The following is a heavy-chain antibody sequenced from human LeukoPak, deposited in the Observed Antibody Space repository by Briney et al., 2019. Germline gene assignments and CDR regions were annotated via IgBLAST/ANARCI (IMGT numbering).Heavy chain of an antibody. CDR1: GFTFTSSA. D-gene: IGHD4-23*01. CDR3: AAAIPTVVKTLDTLDI. V-gene: IGHV1-58*01. Sequence: ASVKVSCKASGFTFTSSAVQWVRQARGQRLEWQGWIVVGSGNTNYAQKFQERVTITRDMSTGTAYMELSSLRSEDTAVYYCAAAIPTVVKTLDTLDIWGQGTMVTVSS. CDR2: IVVGSGNT. J-gene: IGHJ3*02.